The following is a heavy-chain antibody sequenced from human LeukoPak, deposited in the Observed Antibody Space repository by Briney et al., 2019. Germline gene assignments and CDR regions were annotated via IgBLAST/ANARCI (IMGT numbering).Heavy chain of an antibody. CDR1: GFSFSSYS. CDR3: AELGITMIGGV. J-gene: IGHJ6*04. CDR2: ITSSGRYI. V-gene: IGHV3-21*01. Sequence: GGSLRLSCAASGFSFSSYSMNWVRQAPGKGLEWVSSITSSGRYIYYADSVKGRFTISRDNAENSLYLQMNSLRAEDTAVYYCAELGITMIGGVWGKGTTVTISS. D-gene: IGHD3-10*02.